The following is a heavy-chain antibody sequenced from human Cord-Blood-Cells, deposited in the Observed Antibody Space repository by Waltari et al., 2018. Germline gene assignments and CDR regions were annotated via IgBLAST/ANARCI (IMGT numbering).Heavy chain of an antibody. CDR2: SYWNDDK. Sequence: QITLKESGPTLVKPTQTLTLTCTFSGFSLSTSGVGVGWIRHPPGKALWWLALSYWNDDKRYSPSLKSRLTITKDTSKNQVVLTMTNMDPVDTATYYCAHSPRYLCFDYWGQGTLVTVSS. D-gene: IGHD3-10*02. J-gene: IGHJ4*02. V-gene: IGHV2-5*01. CDR1: GFSLSTSGVG. CDR3: AHSPRYLCFDY.